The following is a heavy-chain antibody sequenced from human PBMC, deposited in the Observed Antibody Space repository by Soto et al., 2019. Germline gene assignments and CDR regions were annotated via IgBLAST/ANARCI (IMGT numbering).Heavy chain of an antibody. V-gene: IGHV3-23*01. CDR3: AKFKYYDFWSGYYPMYYGMDV. CDR1: GFTFSNYA. D-gene: IGHD3-3*01. J-gene: IGHJ6*02. CDR2: IDGGVGST. Sequence: PGGSLRLSCAASGFTFSNYAMTWVRQAPGKGLEWVSTIDGGVGSTYYADSVKGRFTISRDNSKNTLYLQMNSLRAEDTAVYYCAKFKYYDFWSGYYPMYYGMDVWGQGTKVTVSS.